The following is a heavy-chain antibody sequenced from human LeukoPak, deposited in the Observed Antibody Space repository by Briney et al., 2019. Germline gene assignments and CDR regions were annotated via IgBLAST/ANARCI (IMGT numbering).Heavy chain of an antibody. CDR1: GFTFSSYG. CDR2: ISYDGSNK. V-gene: IGHV3-30*18. D-gene: IGHD1-26*01. J-gene: IGHJ4*02. Sequence: GGSLRLSCAASGFTFSSYGMHWVRQAPGKGLEWVAVISYDGSNKYYADSVKGRFTISRDNSKNTLFLQMNSLTAEDTAVYYCAKGEADLDYWGQGTLVTVSS. CDR3: AKGEADLDY.